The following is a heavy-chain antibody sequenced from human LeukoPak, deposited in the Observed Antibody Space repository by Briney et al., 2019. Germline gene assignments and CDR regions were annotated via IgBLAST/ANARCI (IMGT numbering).Heavy chain of an antibody. V-gene: IGHV4-31*03. J-gene: IGHJ4*02. CDR1: GGSISSGGYY. Sequence: SETLSLTCTVSGGSISSGGYYWSWIRQHPGKGLEWIGYIYYSGSTYYNPSLKSRVTISVDTSKNQFSLKLSSVTAADTAVYYCARVWDYYDSSGYFPNSDYWGQGTLVTVSS. D-gene: IGHD3-22*01. CDR2: IYYSGST. CDR3: ARVWDYYDSSGYFPNSDY.